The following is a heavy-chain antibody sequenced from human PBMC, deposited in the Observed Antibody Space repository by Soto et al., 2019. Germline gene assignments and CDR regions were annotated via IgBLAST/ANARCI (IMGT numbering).Heavy chain of an antibody. Sequence: QVQLVQSGAEVKKPGSSMKVSCKASGGTFSSYTISWVRQAPGQGLEWMGRIIPILGIANYAQKFQGRVTITADKSTSTAYMGLGSLRSEDTAVYYCARSDDYGDYSDAFDIWGQGTMVTVSS. CDR1: GGTFSSYT. CDR3: ARSDDYGDYSDAFDI. V-gene: IGHV1-69*02. CDR2: IIPILGIA. D-gene: IGHD4-17*01. J-gene: IGHJ3*02.